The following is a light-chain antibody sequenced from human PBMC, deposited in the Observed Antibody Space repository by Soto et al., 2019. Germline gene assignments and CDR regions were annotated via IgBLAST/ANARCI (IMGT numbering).Light chain of an antibody. CDR1: HSISSW. Sequence: DNHITLSPSTLSASVGDRVTITCRASHSISSWLAWYQQKPGKAPKLLIYDASSLESGVPSRFSGSGSGTEFTLTISSLQPDDFATYYCQQYSSYWTFAQGTKVDIK. CDR2: DAS. CDR3: QQYSSYWT. V-gene: IGKV1-5*01. J-gene: IGKJ1*01.